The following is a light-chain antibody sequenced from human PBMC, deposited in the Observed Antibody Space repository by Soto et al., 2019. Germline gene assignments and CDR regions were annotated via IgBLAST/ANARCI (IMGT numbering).Light chain of an antibody. CDR3: CSYVNGGTYV. V-gene: IGLV2-23*01. CDR2: EGS. CDR1: TRDIAGYNY. Sequence: QSALTQPASVSGSLGQSITISCTGTTRDIAGYNYISWYQQLPGKAPKLMIYEGSKRPPAVSNRFSASKSGNTASLTISGLQAEDEADYYCCSYVNGGTYVFGAGTKLTVL. J-gene: IGLJ1*01.